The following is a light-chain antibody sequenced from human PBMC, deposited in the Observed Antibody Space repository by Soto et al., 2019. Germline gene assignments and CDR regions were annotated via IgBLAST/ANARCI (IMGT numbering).Light chain of an antibody. CDR2: DNT. J-gene: IGLJ2*01. CDR3: QSFDKDLSAVV. V-gene: IGLV1-40*01. CDR1: SSDIGAGYR. Sequence: QSVLTQPPSVSGAPGERVTISCTGSSSDIGAGYRVRWYQQVPGTAPKLLIYDNTTRPSGVPARFSGSKSGTSASLAISGLQAEDEADYYCQSFDKDLSAVVFGGGTKLTVL.